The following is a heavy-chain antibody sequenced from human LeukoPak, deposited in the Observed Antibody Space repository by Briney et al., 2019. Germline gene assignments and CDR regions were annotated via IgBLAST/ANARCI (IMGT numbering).Heavy chain of an antibody. CDR2: ISSSSSYI. CDR1: GFTFSSYS. V-gene: IGHV3-21*01. D-gene: IGHD5-12*01. J-gene: IGHJ4*02. Sequence: GGSLRLSCAASGFTFSSYSMNWVRQAPGKGLEWVSSISSSSSYIYYADSVKGRFTISRDNAKNSLYLQMNRLRAEDTAVYYCARDENGGYGLTLFDYWGQGTLVTVSS. CDR3: ARDENGGYGLTLFDY.